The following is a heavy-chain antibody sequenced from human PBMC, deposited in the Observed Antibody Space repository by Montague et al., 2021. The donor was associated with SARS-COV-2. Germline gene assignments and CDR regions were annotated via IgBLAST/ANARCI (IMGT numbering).Heavy chain of an antibody. CDR1: GFSLSTSGMC. J-gene: IGHJ4*02. CDR2: IDWDDDK. CDR3: ARYYYDSSGYYYFDY. Sequence: PALVKPTQTLTLTCTFPGFSLSTSGMCVSWIRQPPGKALEWLALIDWDDDKYYSTSLKTRPTISKDTSKNQVVLTMTNMDPVDTATYYCARYYYDSSGYYYFDYWGQGTLVTVSS. D-gene: IGHD3-22*01. V-gene: IGHV2-70*01.